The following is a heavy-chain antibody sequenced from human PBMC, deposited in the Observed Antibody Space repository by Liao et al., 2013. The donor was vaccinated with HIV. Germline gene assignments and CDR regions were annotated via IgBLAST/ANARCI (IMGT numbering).Heavy chain of an antibody. CDR2: IYESGFT. CDR3: ARWSNGRFGARDAFDV. V-gene: IGHV4-30-4*08. Sequence: QVQLQVSSPGLVKPSQTLSLTCTVSGGSMSSGDYYWSWIRQAPGKGLEWIGYIYESGFTDYNPSLKSRLTISEDTSKDQFSLRLTSVTAADTAVYYCARWSNGRFGARDAFDVWGQGTVVTVS. D-gene: IGHD3-3*01. CDR1: GGSMSSGDYY. J-gene: IGHJ3*01.